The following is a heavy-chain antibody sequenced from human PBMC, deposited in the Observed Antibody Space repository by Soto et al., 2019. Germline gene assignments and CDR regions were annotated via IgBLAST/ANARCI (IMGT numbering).Heavy chain of an antibody. J-gene: IGHJ4*02. D-gene: IGHD3-3*01. V-gene: IGHV1-8*01. CDR1: GYTFTNYD. CDR3: AGPWSKQ. CDR2: MNRNSVNT. Sequence: QVQLVQSGAEVKKPGASVKVSCKASGYTFTNYDINWVRQATGQGLEWMGWMNRNSVNTGYAQKFQGRVTMTRDTSISPAYMELSSLRDEDTAVYYCAGPWSKQWGQGTPVTVSS.